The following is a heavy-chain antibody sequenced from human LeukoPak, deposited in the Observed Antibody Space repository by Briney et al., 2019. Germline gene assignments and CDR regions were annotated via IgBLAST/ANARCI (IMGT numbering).Heavy chain of an antibody. CDR1: GFTLINFG. J-gene: IGHJ6*03. V-gene: IGHV3-23*01. CDR3: ASDYPLYYYYMDV. CDR2: MHGSGGSDGST. Sequence: PGGSLRLSCAASGFTLINFGMSWVRQAPGKRLEWVAAMHGSGGSDGSTFYADSVKGRFTISGDNSKNTLYLQMSSLRVEDTAVYYCASDYPLYYYYMDVWGKGTTVTVSS. D-gene: IGHD4-11*01.